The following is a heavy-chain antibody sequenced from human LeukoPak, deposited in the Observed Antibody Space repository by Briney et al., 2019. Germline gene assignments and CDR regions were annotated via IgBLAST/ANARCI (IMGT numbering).Heavy chain of an antibody. CDR3: ARHLFTEWLQLLLIWDY. D-gene: IGHD5-24*01. J-gene: IGHJ4*02. CDR2: IYYSGST. Sequence: PSETLSLTCTVSGGSISSSSYYWGWIRQPPGKGLEWIGSIYYSGSTYYNPSLKSRVTISVDTSKNQFSLKLSSVTAADTAVYYCARHLFTEWLQLLLIWDYWGQGTLVTVSS. V-gene: IGHV4-39*01. CDR1: GGSISSSSYY.